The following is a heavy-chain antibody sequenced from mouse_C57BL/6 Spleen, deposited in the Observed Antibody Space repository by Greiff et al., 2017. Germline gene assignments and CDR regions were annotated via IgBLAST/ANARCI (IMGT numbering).Heavy chain of an antibody. CDR3: ARYDYGSSDAMDY. J-gene: IGHJ4*01. CDR1: GYSFTSYY. V-gene: IGHV1-66*01. D-gene: IGHD1-1*01. Sequence: QVQLQQSGPELVKPGASVKISCKASGYSFTSYYIHWVKQRPGQGLEWIGWIYPGSGNTKYNEKFKGKATLTADTSSSTAYMQRSSLTSEDSAVYYCARYDYGSSDAMDYWGQGTSVTVSS. CDR2: IYPGSGNT.